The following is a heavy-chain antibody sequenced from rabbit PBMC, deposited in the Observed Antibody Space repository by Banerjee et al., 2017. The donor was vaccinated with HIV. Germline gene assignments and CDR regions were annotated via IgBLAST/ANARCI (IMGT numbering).Heavy chain of an antibody. CDR1: GSDISSNA. Sequence: QEQLEESGGDLVKPEGSLTLTCTASGSDISSNAMCWVRQAPGKGLELIACIYSSNGDKWYASWVNGRFTISRSTSLNTVDLKMTSLTAADTATYFCARSYGDSGYSSYYLWGQGTLVTVS. CDR2: IYSSNGDK. J-gene: IGHJ3*01. V-gene: IGHV1S47*01. D-gene: IGHD1-1*01. CDR3: ARSYGDSGYSSYYL.